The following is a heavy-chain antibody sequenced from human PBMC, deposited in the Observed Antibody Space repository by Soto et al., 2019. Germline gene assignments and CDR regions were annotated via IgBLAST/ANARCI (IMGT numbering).Heavy chain of an antibody. J-gene: IGHJ4*02. D-gene: IGHD1-26*01. CDR1: GFSLTTDRVG. Sequence: QITLKESGPTLVKPTQTLTLTCTFSGFSLTTDRVGVGWIRQPPGEALEWLAVIYWDDSKTYRPSLESRLTITKDTSKTQVALTMTTIDSVDTATYYSAHAYGGRSLYWGQGTLVTVSS. V-gene: IGHV2-5*02. CDR2: IYWDDSK. CDR3: AHAYGGRSLY.